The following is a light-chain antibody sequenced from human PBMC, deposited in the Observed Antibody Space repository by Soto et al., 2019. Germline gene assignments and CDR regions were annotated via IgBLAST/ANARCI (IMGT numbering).Light chain of an antibody. CDR2: EVT. CDR1: SSDVGAYNY. V-gene: IGLV2-8*01. CDR3: SSFASSNTWV. J-gene: IGLJ3*02. Sequence: QSALTQPPSASGSPGQSVTISCTGTSSDVGAYNYVSGYQQHAGKAPKLVIYEVTKRPSGVPDRFSGSKSANTASLTVSGLQAEDDADYYCSSFASSNTWVFGGGTKLTVL.